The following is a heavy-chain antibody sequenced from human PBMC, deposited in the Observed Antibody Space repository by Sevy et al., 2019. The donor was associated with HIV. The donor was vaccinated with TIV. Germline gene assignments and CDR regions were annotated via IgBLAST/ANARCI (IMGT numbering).Heavy chain of an antibody. CDR2: IYAGGNT. Sequence: GGSLRLSCAVSGFPVRSNYISWVRQAPGKGLEWVSTIYAGGNTYYADSVKGRFSISRDNPKNIVYLQITSLRGEDTAVYYCARETVSGYNLWGQGTLVTVSS. CDR1: GFPVRSNY. CDR3: ARETVSGYNL. D-gene: IGHD5-12*01. V-gene: IGHV3-53*01. J-gene: IGHJ4*02.